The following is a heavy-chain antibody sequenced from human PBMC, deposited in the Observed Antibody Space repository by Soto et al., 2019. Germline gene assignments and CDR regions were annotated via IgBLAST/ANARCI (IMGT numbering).Heavy chain of an antibody. Sequence: ASVKVSCKASGYTFTNYGISWVRQAPGQGLEWMGWISAYNGNTNYAQNLQGRVTMTTDTSTSTAYMELRSLRSDDTAVYYCAKDMAPLAVAGTGGEGGYYYYYGMDVCGQATTVTVSS. V-gene: IGHV1-18*04. D-gene: IGHD6-19*01. CDR1: GYTFTNYG. CDR2: ISAYNGNT. J-gene: IGHJ6*02. CDR3: AKDMAPLAVAGTGGEGGYYYYYGMDV.